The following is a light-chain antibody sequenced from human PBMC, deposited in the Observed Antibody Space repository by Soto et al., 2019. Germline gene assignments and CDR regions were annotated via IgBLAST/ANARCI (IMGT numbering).Light chain of an antibody. V-gene: IGKV1-5*03. CDR3: QHYNSYSEA. CDR1: QSLSSR. CDR2: EAS. Sequence: DIQMTQSPSTLSASVGDRVTITCRASQSLSSRLAWYQQRPGKAPKLLIYEASSLESGVPSRFSGSGSGTEFTLTIRSLQPDDFATYYCQHYNSYSEAFGQGTKVELK. J-gene: IGKJ1*01.